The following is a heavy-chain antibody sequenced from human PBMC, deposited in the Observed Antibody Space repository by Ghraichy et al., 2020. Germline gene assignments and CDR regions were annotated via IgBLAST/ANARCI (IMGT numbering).Heavy chain of an antibody. D-gene: IGHD2-21*02. J-gene: IGHJ5*02. V-gene: IGHV4-59*01. CDR3: ARGDPRGNWFDP. Sequence: ESLNISCTVSGGSISSYYWSWIRQPPGKGLERIGYIYYSGSTNYNPSLKSRVTISVDTSKNQFSLKLSSVTAADTAVYYCARGDPRGNWFDPWGQGTLVTVSS. CDR1: GGSISSYY. CDR2: IYYSGST.